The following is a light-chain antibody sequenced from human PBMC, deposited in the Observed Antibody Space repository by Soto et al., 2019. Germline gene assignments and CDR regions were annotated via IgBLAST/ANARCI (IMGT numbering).Light chain of an antibody. CDR2: TAS. V-gene: IGKV1-39*01. Sequence: DIQMTQSPSSLSASVGDRVTITCRASQSINTYLNWYQQKPGKAPNLLIYTASRLESGVPSRFSGSGSGTDFTLIISSLQPEDFATYFCQQSYSRPRTFGQGTKVDI. CDR3: QQSYSRPRT. CDR1: QSINTY. J-gene: IGKJ1*01.